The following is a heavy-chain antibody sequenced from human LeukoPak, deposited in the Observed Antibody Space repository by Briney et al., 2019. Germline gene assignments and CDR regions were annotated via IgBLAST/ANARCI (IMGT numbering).Heavy chain of an antibody. Sequence: PSETLSLTCTVSGGSISNFYWSWIRQPPGKGLEWIGYIYSSGGTNYNPSLKSRLTVSIDTSKNQFSLKLASVTAADTAVYYRARYNWHDETFDYWGQGTLVTVSS. CDR2: IYSSGGT. CDR3: ARYNWHDETFDY. CDR1: GGSISNFY. V-gene: IGHV4-4*09. D-gene: IGHD1-1*01. J-gene: IGHJ4*02.